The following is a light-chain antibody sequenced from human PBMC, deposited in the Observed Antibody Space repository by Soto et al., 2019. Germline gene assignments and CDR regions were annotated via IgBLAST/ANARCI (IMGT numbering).Light chain of an antibody. CDR2: AAS. V-gene: IGKV1-39*01. J-gene: IGKJ1*01. CDR1: QSISSY. CDR3: QQSYSTPPWT. Sequence: DIQMTQSTSSLSASVGDRVTITCRASQSISSYLNWYQXKPGKAXXLXIYAASNLQSGVPSRFSGSGSGTDFTLTISSLQPADFANYFCQQSYSTPPWTFGQGTKVDIK.